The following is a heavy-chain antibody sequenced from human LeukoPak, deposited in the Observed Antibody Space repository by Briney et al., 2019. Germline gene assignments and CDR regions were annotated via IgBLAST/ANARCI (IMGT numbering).Heavy chain of an antibody. J-gene: IGHJ4*02. CDR1: GGSFSGYY. CDR3: ATSFTDIVATGEEFGGYNLFDY. V-gene: IGHV4-34*01. Sequence: SETLSLTCAVYGGSFSGYYWSWIRQPPGKGLEWIGEINHSGSTNYNPSLKSRVTISVDTSKNQFSLKLSSVTAADTAVYYCATSFTDIVATGEEFGGYNLFDYWGQGTLVTVSS. CDR2: INHSGST. D-gene: IGHD5-12*01.